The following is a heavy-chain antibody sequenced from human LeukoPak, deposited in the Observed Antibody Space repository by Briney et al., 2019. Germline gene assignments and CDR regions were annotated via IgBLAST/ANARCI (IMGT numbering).Heavy chain of an antibody. CDR3: ARGGGLDV. V-gene: IGHV3-7*03. Sequence: GGSLKLSCAAPGFTFSSYWMNWARQAPGKGLEWVASINHNGNVNYYVDSVKGRFTISRDNAKNSLYLQMSNLRAEDTAVYFCARGGGLDVWGQGATVTVSS. J-gene: IGHJ6*02. CDR2: INHNGNVN. CDR1: GFTFSSYW. D-gene: IGHD3-16*01.